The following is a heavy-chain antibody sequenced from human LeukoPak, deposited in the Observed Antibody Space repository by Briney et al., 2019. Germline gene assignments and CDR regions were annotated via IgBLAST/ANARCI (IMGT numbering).Heavy chain of an antibody. Sequence: GGSLRLSCAASGFTFSRYSMHWVRQAPGKGLEYVSAISNNGGSTYYAKSVKGRFTISRDNSKNTLYLQMGSLRAEDMAVYYCARTSIAARGADYWGQGTLVTVSS. CDR3: ARTSIAARGADY. CDR1: GFTFSRYS. CDR2: ISNNGGST. D-gene: IGHD6-6*01. J-gene: IGHJ4*02. V-gene: IGHV3-64*01.